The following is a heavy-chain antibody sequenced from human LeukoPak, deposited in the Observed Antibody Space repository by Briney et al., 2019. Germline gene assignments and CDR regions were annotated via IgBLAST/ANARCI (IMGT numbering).Heavy chain of an antibody. J-gene: IGHJ4*02. D-gene: IGHD3-22*01. V-gene: IGHV3-23*01. CDR3: AKDMESAYDCSGYYSPFDS. Sequence: GGSLRLSCAGSGSTFSSYAMSWVRQAAGRGLEWVSAICKSGGSTYYADSVRGRFTISRDNSKNTLYMQMNSLKAEDTAVYYCAKDMESAYDCSGYYSPFDSWAQGILVTVSS. CDR1: GSTFSSYA. CDR2: ICKSGGST.